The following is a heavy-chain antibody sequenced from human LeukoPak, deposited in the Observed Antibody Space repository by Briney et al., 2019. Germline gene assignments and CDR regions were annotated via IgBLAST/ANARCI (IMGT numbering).Heavy chain of an antibody. Sequence: GESLQISCMGSGYSFTNYWIAWVRQMPGKGLEWMGIIYPGDSDTRYSPSFQGQVTISADTSFSTAYLQWNSLKASDTAMYYCARGEVPAAIDYWGQGTLVTVSS. J-gene: IGHJ4*02. V-gene: IGHV5-51*01. CDR1: GYSFTNYW. CDR2: IYPGDSDT. CDR3: ARGEVPAAIDY. D-gene: IGHD2-2*01.